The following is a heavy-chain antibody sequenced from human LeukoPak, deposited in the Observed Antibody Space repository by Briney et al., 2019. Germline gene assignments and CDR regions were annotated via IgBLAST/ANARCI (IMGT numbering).Heavy chain of an antibody. D-gene: IGHD6-13*01. V-gene: IGHV1-58*02. CDR2: IVVGSGNT. CDR1: GFTFTSSA. Sequence: GASVKVSCKASGFTFTSSAMQWVRQARGQRLEWIGWIVVGSGNTNYAQKFQERVTITRDMSTSTAYMELSSLRSEDTAVYYCARVQQQLVRGSFDYWGQGTLVTVSS. J-gene: IGHJ4*02. CDR3: ARVQQQLVRGSFDY.